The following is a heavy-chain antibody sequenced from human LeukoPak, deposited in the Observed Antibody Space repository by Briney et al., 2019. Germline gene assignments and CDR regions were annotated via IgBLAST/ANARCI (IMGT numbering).Heavy chain of an antibody. D-gene: IGHD3-3*01. CDR2: INSDGSST. Sequence: PGGSLRLSCAASGFPFSSYWMHWARQAPGKGLVWVSRINSDGSSTSYADSVKGRFTISRDNAKNTLYLQMNSLRAEDAAVYYCARVVGTIFGVVIHNWFDPWGQGTLVTVSS. CDR3: ARVVGTIFGVVIHNWFDP. V-gene: IGHV3-74*01. CDR1: GFPFSSYW. J-gene: IGHJ5*02.